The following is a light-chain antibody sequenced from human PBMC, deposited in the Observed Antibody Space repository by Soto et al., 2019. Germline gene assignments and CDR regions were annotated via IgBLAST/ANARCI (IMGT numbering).Light chain of an antibody. CDR2: TNI. V-gene: IGLV1-44*01. Sequence: QSVLTQPPSASGTPGQRVTISCSGNFYNIVSNNVHWYQQLPGTAPKLLIFTNIKSPSGVPVRFSASKSGASVSLAISGLQSEDEAIYYCSAMDDSLNGVLFGGGTQLTVL. J-gene: IGLJ2*01. CDR3: SAMDDSLNGVL. CDR1: FYNIVSNN.